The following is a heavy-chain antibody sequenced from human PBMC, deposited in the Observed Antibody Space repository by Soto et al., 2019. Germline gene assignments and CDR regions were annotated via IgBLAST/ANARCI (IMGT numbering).Heavy chain of an antibody. J-gene: IGHJ4*02. CDR3: ASGRYYFDY. CDR2: IYHSGST. Sequence: QLQLQKSGSGLVKPSQTLSLTCAVSGGSISSGGYSWSWIRQPPGKGLEWIGYIYHSGSTYYNPSLKSRVTISVDRSKNQFSLKLSSVTAADTAVYYCASGRYYFDYWGQGTLVTVSS. D-gene: IGHD1-26*01. CDR1: GGSISSGGYS. V-gene: IGHV4-30-2*01.